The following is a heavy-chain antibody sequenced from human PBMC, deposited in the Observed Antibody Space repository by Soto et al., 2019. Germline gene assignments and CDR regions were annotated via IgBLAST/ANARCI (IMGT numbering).Heavy chain of an antibody. D-gene: IGHD4-17*01. CDR1: GFSFSSCG. CDR3: ATDMPRDYCGNSLIPGYFDY. Sequence: PWESLRLSWAVSGFSFSSCGLYCVLQPQGKGRVWGAVILYDGSNNYYEASVKGRFTISKDNSKNTLYLQMNSLRAEDTAVYYCATDMPRDYCGNSLIPGYFDYWGQGTLVTVSS. J-gene: IGHJ4*02. V-gene: IGHV3-33*01. CDR2: ILYDGSNN.